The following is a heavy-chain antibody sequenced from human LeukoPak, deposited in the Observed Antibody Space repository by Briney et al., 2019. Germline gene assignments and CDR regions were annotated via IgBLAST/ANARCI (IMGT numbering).Heavy chain of an antibody. Sequence: ASVKVSCKVSGYTLTELSMHWVRQAPGKGLEWMGGFDPEDGETIYAQKFQGRVTMTEDTSTDTAYMELSSLRSEDTAVYYCATDLSPEKTTVPTSWFDPWGQGTLVTVSS. CDR2: FDPEDGET. D-gene: IGHD4-17*01. J-gene: IGHJ5*02. V-gene: IGHV1-24*01. CDR1: GYTLTELS. CDR3: ATDLSPEKTTVPTSWFDP.